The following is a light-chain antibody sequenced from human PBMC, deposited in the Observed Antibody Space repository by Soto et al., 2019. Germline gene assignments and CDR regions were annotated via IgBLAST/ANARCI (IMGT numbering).Light chain of an antibody. CDR3: QHHGYSPIT. V-gene: IGKV3-11*01. Sequence: SPATLSFSQWERATLYCRASQSVSNSLAWYQKTPGQAPRLIIYAACSGATGTPDRLSGSGSGADFTLTISSLEPEDFVLYCCQHHGYSPITFGEGTRLDIK. J-gene: IGKJ5*01. CDR2: AAC. CDR1: QSVSNS.